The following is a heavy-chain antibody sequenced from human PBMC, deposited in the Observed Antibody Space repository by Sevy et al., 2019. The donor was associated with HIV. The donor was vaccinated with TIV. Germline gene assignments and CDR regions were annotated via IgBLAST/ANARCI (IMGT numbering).Heavy chain of an antibody. CDR3: ARSRSGYFHSSGYYIN. J-gene: IGHJ4*02. CDR2: IFPGHSET. D-gene: IGHD3-22*01. Sequence: GQSLKISCKGHGYSFTSHWIGWLRQMPGKGLDWMGIIFPGHSETRYSPSFQGEVTISADKSISTAFLQWSSLKASDTTIYYCARSRSGYFHSSGYYINWGQGTPVPVSS. CDR1: GYSFTSHW. V-gene: IGHV5-51*01.